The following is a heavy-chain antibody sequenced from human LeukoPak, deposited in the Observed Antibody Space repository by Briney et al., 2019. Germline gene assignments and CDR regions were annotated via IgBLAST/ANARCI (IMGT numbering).Heavy chain of an antibody. CDR2: ISYDGSNK. Sequence: GRSLRLSCAASGFTFSSYAMHWVRQAPGKGLEWVAVISYDGSNKYYADSVKGRFTISRDNSKNTLYLQMNSLRAEDTAVYYCARDPCSGGSCYCYYGMDVWGQGTTVTVSS. CDR1: GFTFSSYA. D-gene: IGHD2-15*01. CDR3: ARDPCSGGSCYCYYGMDV. V-gene: IGHV3-30-3*01. J-gene: IGHJ6*02.